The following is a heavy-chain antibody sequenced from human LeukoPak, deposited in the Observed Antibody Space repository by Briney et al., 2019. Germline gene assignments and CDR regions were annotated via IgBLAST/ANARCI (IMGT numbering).Heavy chain of an antibody. V-gene: IGHV4-34*01. Sequence: KSSETLSLTCAVYGGSFSGYYWSWIRQPPGKGLEWIGEINHSGSTNYNPSLKSRVTISVDTSKNQFSLKLSSVTAADTAVYYCARGPPDCSSTSCYAFDAFDIWGQGTMVTVSS. CDR2: INHSGST. CDR3: ARGPPDCSSTSCYAFDAFDI. D-gene: IGHD2-2*01. CDR1: GGSFSGYY. J-gene: IGHJ3*02.